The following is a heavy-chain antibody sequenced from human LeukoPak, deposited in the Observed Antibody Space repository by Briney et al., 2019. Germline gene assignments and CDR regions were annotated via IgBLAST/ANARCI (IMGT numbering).Heavy chain of an antibody. CDR1: GFTFDDYA. D-gene: IGHD2-15*01. J-gene: IGHJ6*02. Sequence: GRSLRLSCAASGFTFDDYAIHWVRQAPGKGLEWVSGISWNSGSIAYADSVKGRFTISRDNAKNSLYLQMDSLRPEDTALYYCAEGRSNGGSLFHGIDVWGQGTTVTVSS. CDR2: ISWNSGSI. CDR3: AEGRSNGGSLFHGIDV. V-gene: IGHV3-9*01.